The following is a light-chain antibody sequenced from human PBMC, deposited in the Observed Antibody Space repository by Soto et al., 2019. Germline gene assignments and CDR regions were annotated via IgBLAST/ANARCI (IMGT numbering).Light chain of an antibody. Sequence: EIVLTQSPATLSLSPGERATLSCRASQSIGSYLAWYQQKPGQAPRLLIYGAFNRATGIPARFSGSGSGTDFTLTISSLDPEDFALYYCQQRSNWPITFGQGTRLEIK. CDR3: QQRSNWPIT. J-gene: IGKJ5*01. CDR1: QSIGSY. CDR2: GAF. V-gene: IGKV3-11*01.